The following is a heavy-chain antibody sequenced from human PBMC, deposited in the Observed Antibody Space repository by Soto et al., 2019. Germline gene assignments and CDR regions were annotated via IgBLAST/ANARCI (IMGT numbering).Heavy chain of an antibody. CDR2: ISGSGNYT. CDR3: AREGINNYNEYYFDS. CDR1: GFTFSSYS. J-gene: IGHJ4*02. D-gene: IGHD4-4*01. Sequence: KTGGSLRLSCAASGFTFSSYSKNWVRQAPGKGLEWVSSISGSGNYTHYADFLRGRFTISRDNAKTSLYLQMNSLRAEDTAVYYCAREGINNYNEYYFDSWGQGTVVTVSS. V-gene: IGHV3-21*01.